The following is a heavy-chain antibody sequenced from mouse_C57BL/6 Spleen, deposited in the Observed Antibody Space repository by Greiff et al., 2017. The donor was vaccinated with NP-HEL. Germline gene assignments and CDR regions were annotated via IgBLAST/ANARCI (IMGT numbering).Heavy chain of an antibody. V-gene: IGHV1-76*01. CDR2: IYPGSGNT. Sequence: QVQLKQSDAELVKPGASVKISCKVSGYTFTDYYINWVKQRPGQGLEWIARIYPGSGNTYYNEKFKGKATLTAEKSSSTAYMQLSSLTSEDSAVYFCARERTAQVFDYWGQGTTLTVSS. D-gene: IGHD3-2*02. J-gene: IGHJ2*01. CDR3: ARERTAQVFDY. CDR1: GYTFTDYY.